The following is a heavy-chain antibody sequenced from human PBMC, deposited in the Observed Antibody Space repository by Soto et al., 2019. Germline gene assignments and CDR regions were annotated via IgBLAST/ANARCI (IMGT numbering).Heavy chain of an antibody. Sequence: PSETLSLTCTVSGGSISSYYWSWIRQPAGKGLEWIGRIYTSGSTYYNPSLKSRVTISVDTSKNQFFLRLSYVTAADTAVYYCARVGRDYWSQGTLVTVSS. CDR3: ARVGRDY. J-gene: IGHJ4*02. CDR1: GGSISSYY. V-gene: IGHV4-4*07. CDR2: IYTSGST.